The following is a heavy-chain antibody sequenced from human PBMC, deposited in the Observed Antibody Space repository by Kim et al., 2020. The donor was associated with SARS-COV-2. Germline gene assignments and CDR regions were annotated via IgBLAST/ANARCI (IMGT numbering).Heavy chain of an antibody. V-gene: IGHV1-2*06. Sequence: ASVKVSCKASGYTFTGYYMHWVRQAPGQGLEWMGRINPNSGGTNYAQKFQGRVTMTRDTSISTAYMELSRLRSDDTAVYYCARDAPGADNYFDYWGQGTLVTVSS. CDR3: ARDAPGADNYFDY. D-gene: IGHD1-26*01. CDR1: GYTFTGYY. J-gene: IGHJ4*02. CDR2: INPNSGGT.